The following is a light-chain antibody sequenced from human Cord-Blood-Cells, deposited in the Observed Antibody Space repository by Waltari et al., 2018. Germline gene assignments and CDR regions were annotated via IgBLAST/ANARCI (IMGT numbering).Light chain of an antibody. CDR2: KGS. CDR3: CSYAGSNVV. J-gene: IGLJ2*01. Sequence: QSALTQPASVSGSPGQSITISCTGTTSDVGGLNLVSWYHQPPGKAPKLRIYKGSRRPSGVSNRFSGSKSGNTAALTISGLQAEDEADYYCCSYAGSNVVFGGGTKRTVL. V-gene: IGLV2-23*01. CDR1: TSDVGGLNL.